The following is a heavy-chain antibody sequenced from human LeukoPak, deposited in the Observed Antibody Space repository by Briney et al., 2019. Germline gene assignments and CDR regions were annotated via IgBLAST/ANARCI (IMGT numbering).Heavy chain of an antibody. V-gene: IGHV3-11*01. CDR3: ARDLSAAGGSKAYYYGMDV. D-gene: IGHD6-19*01. CDR1: GFAFSDYY. CDR2: ISSSGSTI. Sequence: PGGSLRLSCAASGFAFSDYYMSWIRQAPGKGLEWVSYISSSGSTIYYADSVKGRFTISRDNAKNSLYLQMNSLRAEDTAVYYCARDLSAAGGSKAYYYGMDVWGQGTTVTVSS. J-gene: IGHJ6*02.